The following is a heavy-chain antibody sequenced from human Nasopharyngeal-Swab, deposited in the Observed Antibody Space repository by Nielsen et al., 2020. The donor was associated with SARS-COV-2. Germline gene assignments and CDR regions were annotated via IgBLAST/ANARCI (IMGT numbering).Heavy chain of an antibody. D-gene: IGHD6-13*01. CDR2: IYLDDSDT. J-gene: IGHJ3*02. V-gene: IGHV5-51*01. Sequence: GESLKISCKGSGYSFTNYWIGWVRQMPGKGLEWMGIIYLDDSDTRYSPSLQGQVTISVDKSISTAYLQWSSLKASDTAMYYCARLGPIESTDTTAAFDIWGQGTMVTVSS. CDR3: ARLGPIESTDTTAAFDI. CDR1: GYSFTNYW.